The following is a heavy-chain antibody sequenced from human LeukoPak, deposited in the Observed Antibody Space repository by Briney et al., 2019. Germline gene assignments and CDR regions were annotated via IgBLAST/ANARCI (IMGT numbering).Heavy chain of an antibody. J-gene: IGHJ3*02. CDR1: GFTFSSFG. CDR2: INQDGSER. CDR3: ARNAFDI. V-gene: IGHV3-7*01. Sequence: GGSLRLSCAASGFTFSSFGIHWVRQAPGKGLEWVANINQDGSERNYVDSVKGRFTVSRDNAKTSLYLQMNSLRAEDTAIYYCARNAFDIWGQGTMVTVSS.